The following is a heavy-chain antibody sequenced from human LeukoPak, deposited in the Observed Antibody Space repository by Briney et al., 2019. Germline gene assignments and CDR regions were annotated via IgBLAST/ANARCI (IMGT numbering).Heavy chain of an antibody. J-gene: IGHJ5*02. CDR2: INPNNGGT. D-gene: IGHD3-9*01. V-gene: IGHV1-2*06. CDR3: ARGLSTALDNWFDP. Sequence: GASVKVSRKASGYTFTGYYMHWVRQAPGQGLEWMGRINPNNGGTNYAQKFQGRVTMTRDTSISTAYMELSSLRSDDTAVYYCARGLSTALDNWFDPWGQGTLVTVSS. CDR1: GYTFTGYY.